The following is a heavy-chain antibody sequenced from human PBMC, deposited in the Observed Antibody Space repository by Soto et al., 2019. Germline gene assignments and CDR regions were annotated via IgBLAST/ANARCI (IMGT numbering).Heavy chain of an antibody. D-gene: IGHD6-19*01. V-gene: IGHV4-31*03. CDR2: IYYSGST. J-gene: IGHJ5*02. CDR3: ARLLGWSNYNFFDP. Sequence: SETLSLTCSVSGGSISSGGYYWSGIRQHPGKGLEWIGYIYYSGSTYYNPSLKSRVTISVKTSKNQFSLRLTSVTAADTAVYYCARLLGWSNYNFFDPSGQGTLVSVSA. CDR1: GGSISSGGYY.